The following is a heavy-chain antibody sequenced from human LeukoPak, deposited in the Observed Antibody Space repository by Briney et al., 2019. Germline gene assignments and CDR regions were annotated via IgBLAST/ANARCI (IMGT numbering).Heavy chain of an antibody. Sequence: SVKVSCKASGGTFSSYAISWARQAPGQGLEWMGRIIPIFGTANYAQKFQGRVTITTDESTSTAYMELSSLRSEDTAVYYCARVRRAEYCSGGSCYNNWFDPWGQGTLVTVSS. J-gene: IGHJ5*02. V-gene: IGHV1-69*05. CDR1: GGTFSSYA. CDR3: ARVRRAEYCSGGSCYNNWFDP. CDR2: IIPIFGTA. D-gene: IGHD2-15*01.